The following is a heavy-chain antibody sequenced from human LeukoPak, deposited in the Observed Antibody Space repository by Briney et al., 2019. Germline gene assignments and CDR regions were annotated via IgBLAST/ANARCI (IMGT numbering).Heavy chain of an antibody. Sequence: GGSLRLSCAASGFTLSDYYMSWIRQAPGKGLEWVSDISSGSSSIYYADSVKGRFTISRDNAKNSLYLQMNSLRAEDTALYSCARGNYPADYWGQGTLVTVSS. V-gene: IGHV3-11*04. CDR1: GFTLSDYY. D-gene: IGHD4-11*01. J-gene: IGHJ4*02. CDR2: ISSGSSSI. CDR3: ARGNYPADY.